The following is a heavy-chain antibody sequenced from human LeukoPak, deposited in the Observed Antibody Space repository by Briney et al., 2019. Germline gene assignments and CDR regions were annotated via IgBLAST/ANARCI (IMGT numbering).Heavy chain of an antibody. D-gene: IGHD4-23*01. CDR1: GFTFSSFA. V-gene: IGHV3-30*04. Sequence: PGGSLRLSCAASGFTFSSFAMHWVRQAPGKGLEWVAVISYDGSNKYYADSVKGRFTISRDNSKNTLYLQMNSLRAEDTAVYYCAPLTSVVTAFDYWGQGTLVTVSS. CDR3: APLTSVVTAFDY. CDR2: ISYDGSNK. J-gene: IGHJ4*02.